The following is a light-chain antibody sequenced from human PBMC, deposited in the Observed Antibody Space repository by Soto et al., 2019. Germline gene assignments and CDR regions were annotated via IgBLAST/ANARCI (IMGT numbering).Light chain of an antibody. Sequence: EIVLTQSPGTLSLSPGERATLPCRASQSVKSSYLAWYQHKPGQAPRLLIYGTSSRATGIPVRFSGSGSGTDFTLTISSLESEDFAVYYCQQRSNWPLTFGGGTKVDIK. V-gene: IGKV3D-20*02. J-gene: IGKJ4*01. CDR3: QQRSNWPLT. CDR1: QSVKSSY. CDR2: GTS.